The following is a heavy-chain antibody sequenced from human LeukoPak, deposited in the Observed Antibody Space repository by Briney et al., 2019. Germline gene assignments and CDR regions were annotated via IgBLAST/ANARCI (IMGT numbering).Heavy chain of an antibody. Sequence: SETLSLTCAVYGESFSGYYWSWVRQSPGKGLEWIGEINHSGSTNYHSSLKGRVTISVDTSKSQFSLRLSSVTAADTAVYYCAKVYSSSSRDAFDVWGQGTMVTVSS. CDR3: AKVYSSSSRDAFDV. CDR1: GESFSGYY. V-gene: IGHV4-34*01. D-gene: IGHD6-6*01. J-gene: IGHJ3*01. CDR2: INHSGST.